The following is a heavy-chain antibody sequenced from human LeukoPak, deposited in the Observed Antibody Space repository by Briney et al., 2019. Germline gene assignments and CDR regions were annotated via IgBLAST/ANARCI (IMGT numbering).Heavy chain of an antibody. Sequence: GGSLRLSCAASGFTFNSYSMNWVRQAPGKGLEWVSSIRTSVSYIYYADSVKGRFAISRDNAKNSLYLQMNSLRAEDTAVYYCARLAVVVATKDAYSYYYGMDVWGQGTAVTVSS. J-gene: IGHJ6*02. V-gene: IGHV3-21*01. D-gene: IGHD2-15*01. CDR3: ARLAVVVATKDAYSYYYGMDV. CDR2: IRTSVSYI. CDR1: GFTFNSYS.